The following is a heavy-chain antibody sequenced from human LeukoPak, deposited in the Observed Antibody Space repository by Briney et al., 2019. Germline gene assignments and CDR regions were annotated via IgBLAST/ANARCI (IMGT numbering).Heavy chain of an antibody. Sequence: GRSLRLSCAASGFTSSSYGMHWVRQAPGKGLEWVAVISYDGSNKYYADSVKGRFTISRDNSKNTLYLQMNSLRAEDTAVYYCAKDSGIAVAGIFDYWGQGTLVTVSS. CDR3: AKDSGIAVAGIFDY. V-gene: IGHV3-30*18. CDR1: GFTSSSYG. J-gene: IGHJ4*02. D-gene: IGHD6-19*01. CDR2: ISYDGSNK.